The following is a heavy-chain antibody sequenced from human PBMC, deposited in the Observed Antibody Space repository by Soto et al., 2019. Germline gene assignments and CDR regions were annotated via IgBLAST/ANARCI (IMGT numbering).Heavy chain of an antibody. CDR1: GGTFSSYA. V-gene: IGHV1-69*12. Sequence: QVQLVQSGAEVKKPGSSVKVSCKASGGTFSSYAISWVRQAPGQGLEWMGGIIPIFGTANYAQKFQGRVTITADESTNTAYMELSRLRSEDTAVYYCARVRVVEMATIGPDYWGQGTLVTVSS. J-gene: IGHJ4*02. D-gene: IGHD5-12*01. CDR2: IIPIFGTA. CDR3: ARVRVVEMATIGPDY.